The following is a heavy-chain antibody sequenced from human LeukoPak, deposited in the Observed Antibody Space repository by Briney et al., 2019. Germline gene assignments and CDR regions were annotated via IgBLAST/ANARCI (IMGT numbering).Heavy chain of an antibody. V-gene: IGHV3-30*04. J-gene: IGHJ3*02. CDR2: ISYDGSNK. CDR1: GFTFSSYA. D-gene: IGHD3-22*01. CDR3: ARGTTMIVVVYYSDAFDI. Sequence: PGGSLRLSCAASGFTFSSYAMHWVRQAPGKGLEWVAVISYDGSNKYYADSVKGRFTISRDNSKNTLYLQMNSLTAEDTAVYYCARGTTMIVVVYYSDAFDIWGQGTMVAVSS.